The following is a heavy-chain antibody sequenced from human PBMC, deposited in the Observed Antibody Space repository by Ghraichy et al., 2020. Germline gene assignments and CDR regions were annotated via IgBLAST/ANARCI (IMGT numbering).Heavy chain of an antibody. V-gene: IGHV3-33*01. CDR2: IWYDGSNK. Sequence: GGSLRLSCAASGFTFSSYGMHWVRQAPGKGLEWVAVIWYDGSNKYYADSVKGRFTISRDNSKNTLYLQMNSLRAEDTAVYYCARDYYDSSGYPLFDYWGQGTLVTVSS. CDR3: ARDYYDSSGYPLFDY. J-gene: IGHJ4*02. D-gene: IGHD3-22*01. CDR1: GFTFSSYG.